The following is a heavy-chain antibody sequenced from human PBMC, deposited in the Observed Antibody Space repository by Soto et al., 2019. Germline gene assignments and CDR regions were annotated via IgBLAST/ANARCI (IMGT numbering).Heavy chain of an antibody. CDR3: RRSSRYSTDV. CDR2: IYSIGST. CDR1: RGSISSSSY. V-gene: IGHV4-39*01. D-gene: IGHD6-13*01. Sequence: QLQLQESGPGLVKPSETLSLTCTVSRGSISSSSYWGWIRQPPGKGLEWIGSIYSIGSTYYNPSLKSRVTISVDTSKNQFSLKLSSVTAADPAVYYCRRSSRYSTDVWGQGTTVTVSS. J-gene: IGHJ6*02.